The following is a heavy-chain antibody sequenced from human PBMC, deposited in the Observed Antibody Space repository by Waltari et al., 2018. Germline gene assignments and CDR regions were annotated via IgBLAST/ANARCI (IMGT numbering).Heavy chain of an antibody. CDR1: GFTFSNYG. D-gene: IGHD3-10*01. CDR3: AKEDGGSGSPDY. V-gene: IGHV3-30*02. J-gene: IGHJ4*02. CDR2: IRHEGSNK. Sequence: QVQLVESGGGVVQPGGSLRLSCAASGFTFSNYGMHWVRQAPGKGLEWVAFIRHEGSNKYYVDSVKCRLSISRDNSNNTLYLQMNSLRAEDTAVYYCAKEDGGSGSPDYWGQGTLVTVSS.